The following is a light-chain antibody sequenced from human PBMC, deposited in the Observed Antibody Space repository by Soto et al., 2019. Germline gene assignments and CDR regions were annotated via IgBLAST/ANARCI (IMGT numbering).Light chain of an antibody. V-gene: IGKV3-20*01. CDR2: GAF. CDR1: QSVNSNY. J-gene: IGKJ1*01. CDR3: QQYDSTSPS. Sequence: EIVLTQSPGTLSLSPGDRATLSCRASQSVNSNYLAWYQRKPGQAPRLLIYGAFNRATDIPYRFSASGSGTDFTLTITSLEAEDFAVYYGQQYDSTSPSFGHGT.